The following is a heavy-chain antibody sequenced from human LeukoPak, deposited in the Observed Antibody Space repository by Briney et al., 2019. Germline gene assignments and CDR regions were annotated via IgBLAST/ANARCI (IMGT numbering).Heavy chain of an antibody. V-gene: IGHV1-24*01. D-gene: IGHD2-2*01. CDR2: FDPEDGET. Sequence: ASVKVSCKVSGYTLTELSMHWVRQAPGKGLEWMGGFDPEDGETIYAQKFQGRVTMTEDTSTDTAYMELNSLRAEDTAVYYCAKDQIVVPAANLDYWGQGTLVTVSS. CDR1: GYTLTELS. J-gene: IGHJ4*02. CDR3: AKDQIVVPAANLDY.